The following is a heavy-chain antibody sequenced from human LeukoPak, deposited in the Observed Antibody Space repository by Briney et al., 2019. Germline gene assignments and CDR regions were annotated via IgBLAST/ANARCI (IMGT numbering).Heavy chain of an antibody. D-gene: IGHD3-10*01. CDR2: ISGSSSYI. Sequence: GGSLRLSCAASGFTFSSYSMNWVRQAPGKGLEWVSSISGSSSYIHYADSVEGRFTISRNNAKNSLYLQVNSLRAEDTAVYYCARASTAYYFGSGSFYNRVEAFDIWGQGTMVTVSS. CDR3: ARASTAYYFGSGSFYNRVEAFDI. J-gene: IGHJ3*02. V-gene: IGHV3-21*01. CDR1: GFTFSSYS.